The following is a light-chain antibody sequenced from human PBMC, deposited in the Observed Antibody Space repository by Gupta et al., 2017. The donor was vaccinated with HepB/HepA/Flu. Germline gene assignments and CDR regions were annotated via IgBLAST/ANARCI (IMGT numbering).Light chain of an antibody. CDR2: GIN. Sequence: QSVLTQPPSVSGAPGQRVTISYTGSSSNIGTGYDVHWYQQLPGTAPKLLIYGINNRPSGVPDRFSGSRSGTSASLAITGLQIEDEADYYCQSYDSSLSVVFGGGTKLTVL. V-gene: IGLV1-40*01. J-gene: IGLJ3*02. CDR1: SSNIGTGYD. CDR3: QSYDSSLSVV.